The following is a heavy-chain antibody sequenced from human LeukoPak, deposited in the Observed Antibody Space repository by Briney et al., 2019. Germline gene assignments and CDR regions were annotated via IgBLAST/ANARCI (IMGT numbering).Heavy chain of an antibody. J-gene: IGHJ5*02. CDR2: IYPSESDT. CDR3: ARAAMVRGVIGWFDP. D-gene: IGHD3-10*01. Sequence: GASLKTPSRGSGYRFTSYWTGRGRRLPGKGLGGWGSIYPSESDTRYSPSFQGQVTISADKSISTACLQRSSLKASDTAMYYCARAAMVRGVIGWFDPWGQGTLVTVSS. V-gene: IGHV5-51*01. CDR1: GYRFTSYW.